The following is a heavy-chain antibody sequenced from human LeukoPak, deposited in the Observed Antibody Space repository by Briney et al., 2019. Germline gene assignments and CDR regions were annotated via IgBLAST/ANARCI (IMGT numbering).Heavy chain of an antibody. J-gene: IGHJ5*02. CDR3: AKGFGNWFDP. Sequence: PGGSLRLSCAASGFTFNNYGMHWVRQAPGKGLEWVAFIRYDGSNKYYADSVGGRFTISRDNSKNTLYLQMSSLRAEDTAVYYCAKGFGNWFDPWGQGTLVTVSS. CDR2: IRYDGSNK. CDR1: GFTFNNYG. D-gene: IGHD3-16*01. V-gene: IGHV3-30*02.